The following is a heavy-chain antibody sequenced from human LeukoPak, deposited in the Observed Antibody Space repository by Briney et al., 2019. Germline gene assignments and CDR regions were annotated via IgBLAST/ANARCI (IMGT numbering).Heavy chain of an antibody. D-gene: IGHD6-6*01. V-gene: IGHV1-18*01. J-gene: IGHJ6*03. Sequence: ASVKVSCKASGYTFTGYYIHWVRQAPGQGLEWMGWISAYNGNTNYAQKLQGRVTMTTDTSTSTAYMELRSLRSDDTAVYYCASSYSSSSGLYYYYYMDVWGKGTTVTVSS. CDR2: ISAYNGNT. CDR3: ASSYSSSSGLYYYYYMDV. CDR1: GYTFTGYY.